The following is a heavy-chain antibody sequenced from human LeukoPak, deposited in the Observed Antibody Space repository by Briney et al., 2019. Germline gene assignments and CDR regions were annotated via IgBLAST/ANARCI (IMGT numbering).Heavy chain of an antibody. D-gene: IGHD1-7*01. CDR3: ARDRTRNNWNYDWFDP. J-gene: IGHJ5*02. CDR1: GGTFSSYA. Sequence: SVKVSCXASGGTFSSYAISWVRLAPGQGLEWMGGIIPIFGTANYAQKFQGRVTITADESTSTAYMELSSLRSEDTAVYYCARDRTRNNWNYDWFDPWGQGTLVTVSS. CDR2: IIPIFGTA. V-gene: IGHV1-69*01.